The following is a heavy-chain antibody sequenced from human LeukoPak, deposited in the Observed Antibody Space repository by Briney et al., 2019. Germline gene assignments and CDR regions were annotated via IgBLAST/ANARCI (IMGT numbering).Heavy chain of an antibody. Sequence: GGSLRLSCVASGFSISRHWMHWVRQAPGKGLVWVSQINKDASSTNYADSVKGRCTISRDNSKNTLYLQMNSLRAEDTAVYYCAKGLSGGGQRGYFDYWGQGTLVTVSS. CDR2: INKDASST. D-gene: IGHD4-23*01. CDR3: AKGLSGGGQRGYFDY. CDR1: GFSISRHW. V-gene: IGHV3-74*01. J-gene: IGHJ4*02.